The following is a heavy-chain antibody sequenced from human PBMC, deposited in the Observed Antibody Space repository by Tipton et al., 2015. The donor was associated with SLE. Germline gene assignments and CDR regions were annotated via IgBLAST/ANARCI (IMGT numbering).Heavy chain of an antibody. D-gene: IGHD5-24*01. V-gene: IGHV4-59*08. Sequence: TLSLTCTVSGGSISSYYWSWIRQPPGKGLEWIGYIYYSGSTYYNPSLKSRVTISVDTSKNQFSLKLSSVTAADTAVYYCARGFMATRDYWGQGTLVTVSS. CDR1: GGSISSYY. CDR3: ARGFMATRDY. CDR2: IYYSGST. J-gene: IGHJ4*02.